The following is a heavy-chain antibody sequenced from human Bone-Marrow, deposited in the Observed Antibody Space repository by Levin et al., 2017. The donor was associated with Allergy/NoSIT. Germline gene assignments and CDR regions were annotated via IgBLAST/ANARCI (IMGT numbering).Heavy chain of an antibody. CDR3: VIAAAGTFPYDAFDI. V-gene: IGHV3-48*03. CDR2: ISSSGSTI. D-gene: IGHD6-13*01. J-gene: IGHJ3*02. CDR1: GFTFSSYE. Sequence: GGSLRLSCAASGFTFSSYEMNWVRQAPGKGLEWVSYISSSGSTIYYADSVKGRFTISRDNAKNSLYLQMNSLRAEDTAVYYCVIAAAGTFPYDAFDIWGQGTMVTVSS.